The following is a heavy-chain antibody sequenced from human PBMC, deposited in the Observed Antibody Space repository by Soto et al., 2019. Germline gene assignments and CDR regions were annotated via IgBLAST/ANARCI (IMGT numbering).Heavy chain of an antibody. V-gene: IGHV3-9*01. Sequence: GGSLRLSCAASGFTFDDYAIHWVRQAPGKGLEWVSGISWNSGSIGYADSVKGRFTISRDNAKNSLYLQMNTLRPEDTALYYCAKDSTISAAGWFDPWGQGTLVTVSS. D-gene: IGHD6-13*01. CDR3: AKDSTISAAGWFDP. CDR2: ISWNSGSI. J-gene: IGHJ5*02. CDR1: GFTFDDYA.